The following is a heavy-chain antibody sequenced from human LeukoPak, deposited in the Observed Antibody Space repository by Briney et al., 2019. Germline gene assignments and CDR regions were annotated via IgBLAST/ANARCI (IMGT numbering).Heavy chain of an antibody. CDR1: GFAFGSEA. Sequence: GGSLRLSCAVSGFAFGSEAMSWVRQSPARGLEWVASISPGGGTTYYADYVKGRFTISRDNSNNTLYVQMNSLRAEDTAVYYCAKDPNGDYIGTFDIWGQGTMVTVSS. CDR3: AKDPNGDYIGTFDI. V-gene: IGHV3-23*01. J-gene: IGHJ3*02. D-gene: IGHD4-17*01. CDR2: ISPGGGTT.